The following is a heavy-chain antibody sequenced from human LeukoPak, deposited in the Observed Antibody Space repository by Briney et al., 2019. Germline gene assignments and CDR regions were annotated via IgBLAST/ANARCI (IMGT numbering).Heavy chain of an antibody. CDR1: GGSISSSSYY. Sequence: SETLSLTCTVSGGSISSSSYYWGRIRQPPGKGLEWIGSIYYSGSTYYNPSLKSRVTISVDTSTNQFSLKLSSVTAADTAVYYCTREVEGYSYASGRFLHFDPWGQGTLVTVSS. CDR3: TREVEGYSYASGRFLHFDP. J-gene: IGHJ5*02. CDR2: IYYSGST. D-gene: IGHD3-10*01. V-gene: IGHV4-39*07.